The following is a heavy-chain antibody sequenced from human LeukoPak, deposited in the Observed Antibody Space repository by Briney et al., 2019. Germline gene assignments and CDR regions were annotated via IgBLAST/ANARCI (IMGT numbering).Heavy chain of an antibody. CDR2: IKQDGSEK. CDR3: ARDWGSY. Sequence: GGPLRLSCAASGFSFTSYWMTWVRQAPGKGLEWVAIIKQDGSEKYYVDSVKGRFTISRDNAKNSLYLQMSSLRADDTAVYYCARDWGSYWGQGTLVTVYS. J-gene: IGHJ4*02. D-gene: IGHD3-16*01. V-gene: IGHV3-7*01. CDR1: GFSFTSYW.